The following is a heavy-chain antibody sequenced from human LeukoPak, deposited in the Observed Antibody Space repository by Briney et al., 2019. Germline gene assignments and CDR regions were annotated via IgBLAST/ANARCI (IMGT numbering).Heavy chain of an antibody. J-gene: IGHJ4*02. Sequence: ASVKVSCKASGYTFTGYGISWVRQAPGQGLEWMGWISAYNGNTNYAQKLQGRVTMTTDTSTSTAYMELRSLRSDDTAVYYCARDYDYVWGSYRYTEEGLDYWGQGTLVTVSS. CDR1: GYTFTGYG. CDR2: ISAYNGNT. CDR3: ARDYDYVWGSYRYTEEGLDY. D-gene: IGHD3-16*02. V-gene: IGHV1-18*01.